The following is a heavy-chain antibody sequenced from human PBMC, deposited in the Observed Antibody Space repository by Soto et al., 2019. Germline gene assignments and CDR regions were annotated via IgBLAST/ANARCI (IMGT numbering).Heavy chain of an antibody. D-gene: IGHD1-1*01. CDR2: IYYSGST. Sequence: PSETLSLTCTVSGGSIISADYYWIWIRQPPGKGLYWIGYIYYSGSTYYNPSLKSRVTISVDTSKNQFSLKLSSVTAADTAVYYCARGRNGAGGDYFDYWGQGTLVTVSS. J-gene: IGHJ4*02. CDR1: GGSIISADYY. V-gene: IGHV4-30-4*01. CDR3: ARGRNGAGGDYFDY.